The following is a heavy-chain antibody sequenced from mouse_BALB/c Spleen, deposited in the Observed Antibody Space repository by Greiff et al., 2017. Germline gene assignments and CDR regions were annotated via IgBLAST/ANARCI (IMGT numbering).Heavy chain of an antibody. D-gene: IGHD3-3*01. V-gene: IGHV2-6-7*01. J-gene: IGHJ3*01. Sequence: VKLQESGPGLVAPSQSLSITCTVSGFSLTGYGVNWVRQPPGKGLEWLGMIWGDGSTDYNSALKSRLSISKDNSKSQVFLKMNSLQTDDTAKYSCARDLRMGHFDYWGQGTMVTVSA. CDR2: IWGDGST. CDR3: ARDLRMGHFDY. CDR1: GFSLTGYG.